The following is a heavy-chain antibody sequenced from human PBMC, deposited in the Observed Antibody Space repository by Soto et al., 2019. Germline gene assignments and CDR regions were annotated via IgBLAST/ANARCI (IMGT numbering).Heavy chain of an antibody. CDR1: GGSITSSNW. J-gene: IGHJ6*02. Sequence: PSETLSLTCAVSGGSITSSNWWSWVRQSPMKGLELVWEIYHNGSTNYNPSLKSRVTISVDKSKNQFSLKLSSVTAADTAVYYCARGRGWAAAGTGGGNYYGMDVWGQGTTVTVSS. CDR3: ARGRGWAAAGTGGGNYYGMDV. CDR2: IYHNGST. D-gene: IGHD6-13*01. V-gene: IGHV4-4*02.